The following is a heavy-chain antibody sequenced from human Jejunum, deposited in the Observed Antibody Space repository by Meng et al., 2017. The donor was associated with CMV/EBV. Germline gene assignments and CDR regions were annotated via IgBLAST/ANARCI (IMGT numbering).Heavy chain of an antibody. CDR1: VSTNRAA. J-gene: IGHJ4*02. D-gene: IGHD3-16*02. Sequence: VSTNRAAWTWIRQSPSRGLEWLGRTYYRTKWFNDYAVSVQSRMTIKTDTSKNQFFLQLDSVTPDDTAVYYCRREALETFWVIGYWGQGTLVTVSS. V-gene: IGHV6-1*01. CDR3: RREALETFWVIGY. CDR2: TYYRTKWFN.